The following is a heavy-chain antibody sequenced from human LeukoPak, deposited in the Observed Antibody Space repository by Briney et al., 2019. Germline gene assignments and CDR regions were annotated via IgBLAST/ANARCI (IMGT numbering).Heavy chain of an antibody. CDR3: ARGVSSSWYVDY. Sequence: SVKVSCKASGGTFSSYAISWVRQAPGQGLEWMGEITPISGTANYAQKFQGRVTITADESTSTAYMELSRLRSDDTAVYYCARGVSSSWYVDYWGQGTLVTVSS. CDR1: GGTFSSYA. J-gene: IGHJ4*02. CDR2: ITPISGTA. D-gene: IGHD6-13*01. V-gene: IGHV1-69*13.